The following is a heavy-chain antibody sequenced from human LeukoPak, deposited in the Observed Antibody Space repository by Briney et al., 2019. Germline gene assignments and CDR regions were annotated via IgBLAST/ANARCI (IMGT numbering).Heavy chain of an antibody. CDR2: ISSSGSTI. CDR3: ARPYYGSGSSTRRFDY. J-gene: IGHJ4*02. V-gene: IGHV3-48*03. D-gene: IGHD3-10*01. Sequence: GGSLRLSCTASGFTFSSYEMNWVRQAPGKGLEWVSYISSSGSTIYYADSVKGRFTISRDNAKNSLYLQMNSLRAEDTAVYYCARPYYGSGSSTRRFDYWGQGTLVTVSS. CDR1: GFTFSSYE.